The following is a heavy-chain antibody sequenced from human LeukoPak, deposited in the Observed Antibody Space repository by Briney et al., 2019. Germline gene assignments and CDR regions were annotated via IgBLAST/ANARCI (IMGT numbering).Heavy chain of an antibody. Sequence: GGSLRLSCAASGFTFSSYSMNWVRQAPGKGLEWVSSISSSSSYIYYADSVKGRFTISRDNAKNSLYLQMNGLRAEDTAVYYCAREDSSGYDYWGQGTLVTVSS. J-gene: IGHJ4*02. D-gene: IGHD3-22*01. CDR2: ISSSSSYI. CDR3: AREDSSGYDY. V-gene: IGHV3-21*01. CDR1: GFTFSSYS.